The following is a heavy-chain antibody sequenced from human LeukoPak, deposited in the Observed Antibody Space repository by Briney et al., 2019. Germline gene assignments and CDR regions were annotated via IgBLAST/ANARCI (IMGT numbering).Heavy chain of an antibody. J-gene: IGHJ4*02. D-gene: IGHD1-14*01. V-gene: IGHV3-7*03. CDR2: INQDGGEK. CDR3: AKDTGAASNPFDY. CDR1: GFTFSGSW. Sequence: GGSLRLSCAASGFTFSGSWMSWVRQAPGKGLEWVASINQDGGEKYSLDSVKGRFTISRDNSKNTLYLQMDSLRAEDTAVYYCAKDTGAASNPFDYWGQGTLVTVSS.